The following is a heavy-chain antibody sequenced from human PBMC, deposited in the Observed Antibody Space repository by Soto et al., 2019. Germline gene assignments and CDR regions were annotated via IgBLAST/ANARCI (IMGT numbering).Heavy chain of an antibody. Sequence: ASVKVSCKASGYTFTSYGISWVRQAPGQGLEWMGWISAYNGNTNYAQKHQGRVTMTTDTSTSTAYMELRSLRSDDTTVYYCARVSRDFWSGGYYGMDVWGQGTTVTVSS. CDR3: ARVSRDFWSGGYYGMDV. D-gene: IGHD3-3*01. CDR1: GYTFTSYG. V-gene: IGHV1-18*01. CDR2: ISAYNGNT. J-gene: IGHJ6*02.